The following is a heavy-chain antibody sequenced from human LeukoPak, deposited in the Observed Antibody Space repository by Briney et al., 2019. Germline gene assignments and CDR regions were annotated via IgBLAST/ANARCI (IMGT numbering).Heavy chain of an antibody. V-gene: IGHV4-59*06. CDR2: IYYSGST. CDR1: GVSLSIYY. CDR3: ARAAVAIVVVPAAIEFDY. D-gene: IGHD2-2*01. Sequence: SETLSFTCTVSGVSLSIYYWSWIRQHPGKGLEWIGYIYYSGSTYYNPSLKSRVTISVDTSKNQFSLKLSSVTAADTAVYYCARAAVAIVVVPAAIEFDYWGQGTLVTVSS. J-gene: IGHJ4*02.